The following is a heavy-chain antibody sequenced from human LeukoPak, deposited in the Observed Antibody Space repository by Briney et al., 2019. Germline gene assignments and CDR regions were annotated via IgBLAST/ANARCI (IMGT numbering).Heavy chain of an antibody. D-gene: IGHD6-19*01. CDR3: ARDGRQWLPPGY. CDR2: ISGSGNTR. CDR1: GVTFSDYY. V-gene: IGHV3-11*01. J-gene: IGHJ4*02. Sequence: GGSLRLSCAVSGVTFSDYYMSWIRQAPGKGLEWVSYISGSGNTRYYADSVKGRFTISRDNAKNSLYLQMNSLRAEDTAVYYCARDGRQWLPPGYWGQGTLVTVSS.